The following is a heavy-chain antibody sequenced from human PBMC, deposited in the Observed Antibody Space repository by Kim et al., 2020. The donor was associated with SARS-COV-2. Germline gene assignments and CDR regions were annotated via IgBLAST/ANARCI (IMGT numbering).Heavy chain of an antibody. V-gene: IGHV4-39*07. D-gene: IGHD3-22*01. CDR3: ARDQYYYDSSGYYPPFDY. Sequence: KSRVTISVDTSKNQFSLKLSSVTAADTAVYYCARDQYYYDSSGYYPPFDYWGQGTLVTVSS. J-gene: IGHJ4*02.